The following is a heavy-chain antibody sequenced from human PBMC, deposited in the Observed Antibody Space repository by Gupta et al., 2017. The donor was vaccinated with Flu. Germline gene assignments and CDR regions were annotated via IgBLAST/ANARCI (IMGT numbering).Heavy chain of an antibody. CDR2: IFHIGTT. D-gene: IGHD3-3*02. V-gene: IGHV4-4*02. CDR1: GGSITSNDW. J-gene: IGHJ5*02. Sequence: QMQLQESGPGLVKPSGTLSLTCAVSGGSITSNDWWTWVRQPPGKGLEWIADIFHIGTTTYNASLKSRITMSVDKSKNQFSLRLISVTAADTATYYCARLGTERIFLSGAPQSAKWFDPWGQGILVTVSS. CDR3: ARLGTERIFLSGAPQSAKWFDP.